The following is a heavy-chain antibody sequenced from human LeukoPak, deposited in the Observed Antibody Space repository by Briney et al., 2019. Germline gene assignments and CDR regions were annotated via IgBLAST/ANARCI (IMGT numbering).Heavy chain of an antibody. Sequence: GGSLRLSCAASGFTFSNAWMSWVRQAPGKGLEWVGRIKSKTDGGTTDYAAPVKGRFTISRDDSKNTLYLQMNSLKTEDTAVYYCTTGHRYSDGAFDIWGQGTMVTVSS. CDR1: GFTFSNAW. CDR2: IKSKTDGGTT. V-gene: IGHV3-15*01. CDR3: TTGHRYSDGAFDI. D-gene: IGHD3-9*01. J-gene: IGHJ3*02.